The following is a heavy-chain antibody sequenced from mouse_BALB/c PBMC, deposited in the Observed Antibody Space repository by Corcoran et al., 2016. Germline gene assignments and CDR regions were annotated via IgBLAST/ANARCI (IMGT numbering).Heavy chain of an antibody. CDR1: GYSFTGYY. J-gene: IGHJ1*01. CDR2: ISCYNGAT. Sequence: LVKTGASVKISCKASGYSFTGYYMHWVKQSHGKSLEWIGYISCYNGATSYNQKFKGKATFTVDTSSSTAYMQFNSLTSEDSAVYYCARSGYYGSSFYWYFDVCGAGTTVTVSS. CDR3: ARSGYYGSSFYWYFDV. D-gene: IGHD1-1*01. V-gene: IGHV1S34*01.